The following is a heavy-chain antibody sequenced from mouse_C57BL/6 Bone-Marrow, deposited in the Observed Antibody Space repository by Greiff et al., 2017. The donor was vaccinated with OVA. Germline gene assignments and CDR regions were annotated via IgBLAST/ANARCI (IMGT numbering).Heavy chain of an antibody. CDR1: GYTFTSYG. D-gene: IGHD1-1*02. CDR2: IYPRSGNT. J-gene: IGHJ2*01. V-gene: IGHV1-81*01. Sequence: QVHVKQSGAELARPGALVKLSCKASGYTFTSYGISWVKQRTGQGLEWIGEIYPRSGNTYYNEKFKGKATLTADKSSSTAYMELRSLTSEDSAVYFCAREGGPQSFDYWGQGTTLTVSS. CDR3: AREGGPQSFDY.